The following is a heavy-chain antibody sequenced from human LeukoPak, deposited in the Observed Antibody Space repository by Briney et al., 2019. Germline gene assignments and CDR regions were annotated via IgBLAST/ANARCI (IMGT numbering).Heavy chain of an antibody. CDR1: GFTFSDYY. V-gene: IGHV3-11*01. D-gene: IGHD1-26*01. Sequence: AGGSLRLSCAASGFTFSDYYMSWIRQAPGKGLEWVSYISSSGSTIYYADSVKGRFTISRDNAKNSLYLQMNSLRAEDTAVYYCARSEHRFHDQLFMDVWGKGTTVTVSS. CDR3: ARSEHRFHDQLFMDV. CDR2: ISSSGSTI. J-gene: IGHJ6*04.